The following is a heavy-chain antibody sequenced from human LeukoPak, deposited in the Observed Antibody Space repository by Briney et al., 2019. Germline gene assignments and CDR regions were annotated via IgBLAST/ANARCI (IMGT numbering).Heavy chain of an antibody. V-gene: IGHV4-59*01. Sequence: PSETLSLTCTVSGGSISSYYWNWIRQPPGKGLEWIGYIYFGGNTKYTSSLKSRVTISIDKSKNQFSLRLTSVTPGDTAVYYCARGGELSYAFDIWGQGKMVAVSS. D-gene: IGHD3-16*02. CDR1: GGSISSYY. J-gene: IGHJ3*02. CDR3: ARGGELSYAFDI. CDR2: IYFGGNT.